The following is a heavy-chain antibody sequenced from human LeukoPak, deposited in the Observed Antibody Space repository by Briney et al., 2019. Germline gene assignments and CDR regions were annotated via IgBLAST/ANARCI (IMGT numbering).Heavy chain of an antibody. D-gene: IGHD3-10*01. CDR2: IYPGDSDT. CDR3: ARCLGGSGSLLAFDF. CDR1: GYTFPTYW. Sequence: GESLKISCKGSGYTFPTYWIAWVRQMPGRGLEWMGIIYPGDSDTRYSPSLQGQVTISVDKFINTVYLQWSSLKASDTAMYYCARCLGGSGSLLAFDFWGQGTMVTASS. J-gene: IGHJ3*01. V-gene: IGHV5-51*01.